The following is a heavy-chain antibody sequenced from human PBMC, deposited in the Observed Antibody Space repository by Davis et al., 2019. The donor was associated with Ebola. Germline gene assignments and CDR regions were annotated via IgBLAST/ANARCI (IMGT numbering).Heavy chain of an antibody. CDR1: GASITRGHW. D-gene: IGHD1-26*01. CDR2: SHYSGSG. V-gene: IGHV4-59*11. J-gene: IGHJ4*02. CDR3: ARVWGGSYYPAFDL. Sequence: PSETLSLTCAVSGASITRGHWWTWVRQPPGKGLEWIGFSHYSGSGNYNPSLESRVTISVDTSKNQFSLKVSSVTAADTAVYYCARVWGGSYYPAFDLWGQGILVTVSS.